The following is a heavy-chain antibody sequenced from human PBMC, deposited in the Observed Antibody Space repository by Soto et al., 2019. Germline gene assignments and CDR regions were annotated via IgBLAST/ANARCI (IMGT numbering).Heavy chain of an antibody. J-gene: IGHJ3*02. CDR3: ARDSVTIFGLVTIGAFDI. Sequence: GASVKVSCKASGYTFTSYGISWVRQAPGQGLEWMGWISAYNGNTNYAQKLQGRVTMTTDTSTSTAYMELRSLRSDDTAVYYCARDSVTIFGLVTIGAFDIWXQGTMVTVSS. V-gene: IGHV1-18*01. CDR2: ISAYNGNT. D-gene: IGHD3-3*01. CDR1: GYTFTSYG.